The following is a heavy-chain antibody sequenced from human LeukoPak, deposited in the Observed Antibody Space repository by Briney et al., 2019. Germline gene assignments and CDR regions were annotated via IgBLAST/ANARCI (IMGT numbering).Heavy chain of an antibody. CDR3: TTYYYGSGSHRYYYYYYGMDV. D-gene: IGHD3-10*01. Sequence: GGSLKLSCAASGFTFSGSAMHWVRQASGKGLEWVGRIRSKANSYATACAASVKGRFTISRDDSKNTAYLQMNSLKTEDTAVYYCTTYYYGSGSHRYYYYYYGMDVWGRGTTVTVSS. J-gene: IGHJ6*02. CDR2: IRSKANSYAT. CDR1: GFTFSGSA. V-gene: IGHV3-73*01.